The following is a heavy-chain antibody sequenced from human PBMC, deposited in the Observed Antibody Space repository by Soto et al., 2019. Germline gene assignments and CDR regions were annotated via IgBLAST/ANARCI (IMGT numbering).Heavy chain of an antibody. CDR2: IIPILGIA. V-gene: IGHV1-69*02. D-gene: IGHD3-10*01. CDR3: ARGYGSGTAFDY. CDR1: GGTFSNYS. J-gene: IGHJ4*02. Sequence: QVQLVQSGAEVKKPGSSVKVSCKASGGTFSNYSISWVRQAPGQGLEWMGRIIPILGIANYAQKFQGRVTITADKSTSTAYMELSSLRSEDTAVYYCARGYGSGTAFDYWGQGTLVTVSS.